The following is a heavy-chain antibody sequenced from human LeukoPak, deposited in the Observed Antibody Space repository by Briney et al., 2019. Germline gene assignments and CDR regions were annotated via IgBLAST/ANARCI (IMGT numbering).Heavy chain of an antibody. CDR3: ARGGTLAYCGGDCYSPYDAFDI. CDR1: GGSISSSNYY. CDR2: IHYSGST. J-gene: IGHJ3*02. D-gene: IGHD2-21*02. Sequence: SETLSLTCTVSGGSISSSNYYWGWIRQPPGKGLEWIGSIHYSGSTYYNPSLKSRVTISVDTSKNQFSLKLSSVTAADTAVYYCARGGTLAYCGGDCYSPYDAFDIWGQGTMVTVSS. V-gene: IGHV4-39*07.